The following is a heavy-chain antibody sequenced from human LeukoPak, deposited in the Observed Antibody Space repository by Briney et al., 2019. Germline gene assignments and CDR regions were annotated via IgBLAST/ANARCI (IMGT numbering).Heavy chain of an antibody. V-gene: IGHV3-33*06. Sequence: GGSLRLSCAASGFTFSSYGMHWVRQAPGRGLEWVAVIWYDGSNKYYADSVKGRFTISRDNSKNTLYLQMNSLRAEKPAVYYCAKGSVYRVGGTIFDYWGGGTLVTVPS. CDR2: IWYDGSNK. D-gene: IGHD1-1*01. CDR3: AKGSVYRVGGTIFDY. CDR1: GFTFSSYG. J-gene: IGHJ4*02.